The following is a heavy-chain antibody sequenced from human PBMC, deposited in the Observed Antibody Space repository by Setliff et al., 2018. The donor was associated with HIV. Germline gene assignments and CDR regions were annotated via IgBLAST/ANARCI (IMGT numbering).Heavy chain of an antibody. CDR1: GGTFSTYT. CDR2: INPSGGST. CDR3: ARSVGYCSGGSCSNWFDP. J-gene: IGHJ5*02. V-gene: IGHV1-46*01. D-gene: IGHD2-15*01. Sequence: EASVKVSCKASGGTFSTYTISWVRQAPGQGLEWMGLINPSGGSTTYAQKFLGRVTLTRDTSTSTVYMELSSLRSEDTAVYYCARSVGYCSGGSCSNWFDPWGQGTLVTVSS.